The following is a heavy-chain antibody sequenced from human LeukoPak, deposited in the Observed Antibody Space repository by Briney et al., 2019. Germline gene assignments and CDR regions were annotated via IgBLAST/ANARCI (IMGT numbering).Heavy chain of an antibody. Sequence: GASVKVSCKASGGTFSSYAISWVRQAPGQGLEWMGGIIPIFGTANYAQKFQGRVTITRDTSASTAYMELSSLRSEDTAVYYCARDRRFLEWPSYYFDYWGQGTLVTVSS. CDR1: GGTFSSYA. CDR2: IIPIFGTA. D-gene: IGHD3-3*01. J-gene: IGHJ4*02. CDR3: ARDRRFLEWPSYYFDY. V-gene: IGHV1-69*05.